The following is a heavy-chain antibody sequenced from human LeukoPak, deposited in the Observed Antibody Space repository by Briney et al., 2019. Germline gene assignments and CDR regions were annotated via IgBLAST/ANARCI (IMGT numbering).Heavy chain of an antibody. J-gene: IGHJ5*02. D-gene: IGHD3-22*01. CDR3: TTARLYYYDSSGYFPRWFDP. Sequence: GGSLRLSCAASGINFSNAWMSWVRQAPGKGLEWVGRIKSKTDGGTTDYAGPVKGRFTISRDDSKNMLYLQMNSLKTEDTAVYYCTTARLYYYDSSGYFPRWFDPWGQGTLVTVSS. V-gene: IGHV3-15*01. CDR1: GINFSNAW. CDR2: IKSKTDGGTT.